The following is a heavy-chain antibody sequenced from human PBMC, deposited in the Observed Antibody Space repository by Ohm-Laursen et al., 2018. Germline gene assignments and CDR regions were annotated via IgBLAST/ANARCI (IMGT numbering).Heavy chain of an antibody. CDR2: ISNSGNT. Sequence: GTLSLTCTVSGDSINSSYWSWIRQPPGKGLEWIGFISNSGNTNYNPSLKSRVTISVDTSKNQISLKLGSVTVADTAVFYCARVASGYDYDYWGQGTLVTVSS. D-gene: IGHD5-12*01. J-gene: IGHJ4*02. CDR1: GDSINSSY. V-gene: IGHV4-59*08. CDR3: ARVASGYDYDY.